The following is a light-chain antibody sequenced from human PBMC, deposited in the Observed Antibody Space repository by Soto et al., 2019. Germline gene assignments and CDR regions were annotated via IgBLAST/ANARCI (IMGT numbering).Light chain of an antibody. CDR3: QQYHNWPPQYT. V-gene: IGKV3-15*01. J-gene: IGKJ2*01. CDR2: GAS. Sequence: EIVMTQSPATLSVSPGERATVSCRASQTVSSNLAWYQQKPGQAPRLLIHGASTRATGVPARFSGSGSGTESTLTISSLQSEDFAVYYCQQYHNWPPQYTFGQGTKLQMK. CDR1: QTVSSN.